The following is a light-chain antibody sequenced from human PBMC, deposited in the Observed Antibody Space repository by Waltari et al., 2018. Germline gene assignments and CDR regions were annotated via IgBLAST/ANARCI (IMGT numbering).Light chain of an antibody. J-gene: IGKJ1*01. CDR2: DAS. Sequence: ELVLTQSPGTLSLSPGESATLSCRASQSVRSSYLAWYQQKPGQAPRLLIFDASTRASGIPDRFSGSGSGTDFTLTITRLEPEDFAVYFCQQHDNSLWTFGQGTKVEVK. V-gene: IGKV3-20*01. CDR3: QQHDNSLWT. CDR1: QSVRSSY.